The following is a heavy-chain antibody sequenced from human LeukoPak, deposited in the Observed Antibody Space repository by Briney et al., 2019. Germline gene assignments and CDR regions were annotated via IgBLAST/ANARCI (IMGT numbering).Heavy chain of an antibody. Sequence: PSETLSLTCTVSGVSISSGGYYWSCLRPHPAKGLEWIGYIYYTGSTYYNPSLKSRVTMSVDTSKHQFSLTLSSETAADTSIYYCANHCNGGTCYRYYFDHWGQGTLVTVSA. CDR3: ANHCNGGTCYRYYFDH. D-gene: IGHD2-15*01. J-gene: IGHJ4*02. V-gene: IGHV4-31*03. CDR2: IYYTGST. CDR1: GVSISSGGYY.